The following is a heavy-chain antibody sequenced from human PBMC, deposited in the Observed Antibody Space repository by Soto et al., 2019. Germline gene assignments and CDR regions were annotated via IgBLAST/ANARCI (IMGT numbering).Heavy chain of an antibody. CDR3: AGSYGGTLDY. D-gene: IGHD4-17*01. CDR2: IYYSGST. Sequence: QVQLQESCPGLVKPSETLSLTCTVSGGSISSYYWSWIRQPPGKGLEWIGYIYYSGSTNYNPSRKSRVTISVDTSKNQFSLKLSSVTAADTAVYYFAGSYGGTLDYWGQGTLVTVSS. V-gene: IGHV4-59*08. J-gene: IGHJ4*02. CDR1: GGSISSYY.